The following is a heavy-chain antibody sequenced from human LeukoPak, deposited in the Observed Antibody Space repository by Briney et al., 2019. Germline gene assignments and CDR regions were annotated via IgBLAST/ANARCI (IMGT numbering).Heavy chain of an antibody. D-gene: IGHD3-16*01. V-gene: IGHV2-70*11. J-gene: IGHJ6*02. Sequence: SGPTLVNPTQTLTLTCTFSGFSLSTSGMCVSWIRQPPGKALEWLARIDWDDDKYYSTSLKTRLTISKGTSKNQVVLTMTNMDPVDTATYYCARISLGAPDMYYGMDVWGQGTTVTVSS. CDR3: ARISLGAPDMYYGMDV. CDR2: IDWDDDK. CDR1: GFSLSTSGMC.